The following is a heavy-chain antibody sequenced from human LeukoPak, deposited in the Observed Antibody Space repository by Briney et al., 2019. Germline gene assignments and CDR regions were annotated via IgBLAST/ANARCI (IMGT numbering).Heavy chain of an antibody. V-gene: IGHV3-7*03. CDR3: AKSRNFYYYFMEV. Sequence: GGSLRLSCAASGFTFPAYWTSWVRQAPGKGLEWVANIKTDGSYKYYVDSVKGRFTISRDNAKNSLYLQMNSLRAEDTALYYCAKSRNFYYYFMEVWGRGTKVTISS. CDR2: IKTDGSYK. CDR1: GFTFPAYW. J-gene: IGHJ6*03.